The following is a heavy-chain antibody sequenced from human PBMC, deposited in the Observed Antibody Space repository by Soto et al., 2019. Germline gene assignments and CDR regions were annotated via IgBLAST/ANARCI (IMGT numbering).Heavy chain of an antibody. D-gene: IGHD2-21*02. V-gene: IGHV4-34*01. CDR2: INHSGST. J-gene: IGHJ1*01. CDR1: GGSFSGYY. Sequence: QVQLRQWGAGLLKPSETLSLTCAVYGGSFSGYYWSWIRQPPGKGLEWIGEINHSGSTNYNPSLKSRVTISVDTSKNQFSLKLSSVTAADTAVYYCARGRIVVVTAMYFQHWGQGTLVTVSS. CDR3: ARGRIVVVTAMYFQH.